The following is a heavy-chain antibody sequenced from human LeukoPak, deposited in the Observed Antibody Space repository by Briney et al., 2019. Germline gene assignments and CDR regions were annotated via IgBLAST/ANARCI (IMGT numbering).Heavy chain of an antibody. Sequence: ASVEVSCKASGYTFTGYYMHWVRQAPGQGLEWMGWINPNSGGTNYAQKFQGRVTMTRDTSISTAYMELSRLRSDDTAVYYCARLKEYSGYEWFDPWGQGTLVTVSS. J-gene: IGHJ5*02. V-gene: IGHV1-2*02. CDR3: ARLKEYSGYEWFDP. D-gene: IGHD5-12*01. CDR1: GYTFTGYY. CDR2: INPNSGGT.